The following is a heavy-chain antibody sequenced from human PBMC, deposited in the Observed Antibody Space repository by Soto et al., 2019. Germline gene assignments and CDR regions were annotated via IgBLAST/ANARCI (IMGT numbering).Heavy chain of an antibody. Sequence: EVQLLESGGGLVQPGGSLRLSCAASGFTFSTYALTWVRQAPGKGLEWVSSIGTHADTTYYVDSVKCRFSISRDNSKNTVYLQMSSLSAEDTAVYYCARPYVEVAVNDAFDIWGRGTMVTVSS. CDR2: IGTHADTT. CDR3: ARPYVEVAVNDAFDI. J-gene: IGHJ3*02. CDR1: GFTFSTYA. D-gene: IGHD3-16*01. V-gene: IGHV3-23*01.